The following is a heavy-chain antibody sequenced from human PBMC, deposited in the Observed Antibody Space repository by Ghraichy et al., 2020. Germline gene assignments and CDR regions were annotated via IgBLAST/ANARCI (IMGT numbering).Heavy chain of an antibody. D-gene: IGHD1-7*01. CDR3: TRVGGTMNWFDP. Sequence: SETLSLTCTVSGASISSGNYYWSWVRQPAGKGLEWIGRIFTTGTTNYNPSLKGRITVSVDTSKNQCSLKLTSVTAADTAVYYCTRVGGTMNWFDPWGQGTLVTVSS. J-gene: IGHJ5*02. V-gene: IGHV4-61*02. CDR2: IFTTGTT. CDR1: GASISSGNYY.